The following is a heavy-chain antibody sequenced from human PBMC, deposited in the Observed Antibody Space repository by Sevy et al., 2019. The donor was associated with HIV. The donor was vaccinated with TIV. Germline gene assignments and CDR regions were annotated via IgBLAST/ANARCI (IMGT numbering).Heavy chain of an antibody. D-gene: IGHD3-22*01. J-gene: IGHJ4*02. CDR3: ARAEQVTMLVVFGGLYFDS. Sequence: GGSLRLSCAASGFTFSRYWMTWVHQAPGKGLEWVANIKQDESEKYYVDSVKGRFTISRDNAKNSLYLQMNSLRADDTAVYYCARAEQVTMLVVFGGLYFDSWGQGTLVNVSS. CDR1: GFTFSRYW. CDR2: IKQDESEK. V-gene: IGHV3-7*01.